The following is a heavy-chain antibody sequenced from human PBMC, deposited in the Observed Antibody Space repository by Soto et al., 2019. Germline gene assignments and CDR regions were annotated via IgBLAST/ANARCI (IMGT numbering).Heavy chain of an antibody. J-gene: IGHJ6*02. V-gene: IGHV7-4-1*01. D-gene: IGHD6-19*01. Sequence: QVQLVQSGSELKKPGASVKVSCKASGYTFTSYAMNWVRQAPGQGLEWMGWINTNTGNPTYAQGFTGRFVFSLDTTASWASXQICSLKAEDTAVYYCARERIAVAGRYYYYYGMDVWGQGTTVTVSS. CDR1: GYTFTSYA. CDR3: ARERIAVAGRYYYYYGMDV. CDR2: INTNTGNP.